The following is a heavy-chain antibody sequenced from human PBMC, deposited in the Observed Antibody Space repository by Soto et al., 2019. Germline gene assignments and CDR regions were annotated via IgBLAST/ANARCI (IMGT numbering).Heavy chain of an antibody. CDR3: ARVWLRDYAARTYYYYGMDV. D-gene: IGHD4-17*01. CDR1: GGTFSSYA. Sequence: SVKVSCKASGGTFSSYAISWVRQAPGQGLEWMGGIIPIFGTANYAQKFQGRVTITADESTSTAYMELSSLRSEDTAVYYCARVWLRDYAARTYYYYGMDVWGQGTTVTVSS. CDR2: IIPIFGTA. J-gene: IGHJ6*02. V-gene: IGHV1-69*13.